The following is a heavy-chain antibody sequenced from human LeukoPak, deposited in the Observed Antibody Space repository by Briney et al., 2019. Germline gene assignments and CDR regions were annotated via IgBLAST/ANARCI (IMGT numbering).Heavy chain of an antibody. J-gene: IGHJ4*02. CDR3: ARDRLGLNFGELFMDS. V-gene: IGHV3-21*01. D-gene: IGHD3-10*01. CDR2: ISSNSTYI. Sequence: AGGSLRLSCAASGFTFSTYSMNWVRQAPGKGLEWVSSISSNSTYIQYADSVKGRFTSSRDNSKNSVYLQMNSLRAEDTAVYYCARDRLGLNFGELFMDSWGQGTLVTVSS. CDR1: GFTFSTYS.